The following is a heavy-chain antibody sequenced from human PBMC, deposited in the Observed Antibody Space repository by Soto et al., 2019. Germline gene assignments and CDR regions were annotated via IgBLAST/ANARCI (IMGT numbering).Heavy chain of an antibody. Sequence: QITLKESGPTLVKPTQTLTLTCTFSGFSLSTSGVAVGWIRQPPGKALEWLALIYWDDNKGYSPSLRSRLTISKDTSKNQVVLTMTNMDPVDTATYYCAQSKGRLSCYLNWFDPWGQGGLVTVSS. D-gene: IGHD3-10*01. CDR3: AQSKGRLSCYLNWFDP. J-gene: IGHJ5*02. CDR1: GFSLSTSGVA. V-gene: IGHV2-5*02. CDR2: IYWDDNK.